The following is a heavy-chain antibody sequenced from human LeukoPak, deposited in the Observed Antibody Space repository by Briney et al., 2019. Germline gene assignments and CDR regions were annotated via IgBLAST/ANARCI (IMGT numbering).Heavy chain of an antibody. CDR3: ARRVGTQYYFDY. V-gene: IGHV5-51*01. J-gene: IGHJ4*02. D-gene: IGHD7-27*01. CDR1: GYGFTKSW. CDR2: IYPDDSRT. Sequence: GESLKISCKGSGYGFTKSWIGWVRQMPGKGLEWLGIIYPDDSRTRYSPSFQGQVTISVDKSITTAYLQWTSLKASDTAMYYCARRVGTQYYFDYWGQGTLVTVSS.